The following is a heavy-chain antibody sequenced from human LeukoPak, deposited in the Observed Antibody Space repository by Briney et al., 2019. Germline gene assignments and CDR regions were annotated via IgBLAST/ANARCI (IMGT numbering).Heavy chain of an antibody. J-gene: IGHJ4*02. Sequence: SETLSLTCTVSGYSITSDFYWGWIRQPPGKGLEWVGTIYHSGSAYYNPSLKSRVTISVDTSKNQFSLKLSSVTAADTAVYYCARALYGDYVPNTDYWGQGTLVTVSS. D-gene: IGHD4-17*01. CDR3: ARALYGDYVPNTDY. V-gene: IGHV4-38-2*02. CDR1: GYSITSDFY. CDR2: IYHSGSA.